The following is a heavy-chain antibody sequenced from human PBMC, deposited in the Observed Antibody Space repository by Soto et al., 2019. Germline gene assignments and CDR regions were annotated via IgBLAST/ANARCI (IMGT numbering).Heavy chain of an antibody. D-gene: IGHD5-12*01. CDR3: AVRRGYTAPSRDY. J-gene: IGHJ4*02. CDR1: GGSFSGYY. Sequence: SETLSLTCAVYGGSFSGYYWSWIRQPPGKGLEWIGEINHSGSTNYNPSLKSRVTISVDTSKNQFSLKLSSVTAADTAVYYCAVRRGYTAPSRDYWGQGTLVTVSS. CDR2: INHSGST. V-gene: IGHV4-34*01.